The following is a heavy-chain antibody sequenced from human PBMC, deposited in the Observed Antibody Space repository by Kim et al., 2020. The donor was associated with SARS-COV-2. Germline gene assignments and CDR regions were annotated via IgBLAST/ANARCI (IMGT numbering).Heavy chain of an antibody. D-gene: IGHD3-10*01. J-gene: IGHJ4*02. V-gene: IGHV3-53*01. CDR2: ST. CDR3: ARGITMVPDY. Sequence: STYYADSVKGRFTISRDNSKNTLYLQMNSLRAEDTAVYYCARGITMVPDYWGQGTLVTVSS.